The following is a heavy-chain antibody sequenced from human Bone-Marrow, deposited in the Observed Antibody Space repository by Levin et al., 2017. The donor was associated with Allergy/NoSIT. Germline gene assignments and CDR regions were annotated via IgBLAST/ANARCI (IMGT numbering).Heavy chain of an antibody. CDR2: TKDKSNSYTA. Sequence: GGSLRLSCAASGFTFSDYYMDWVRQAPGKGLEWVGRTKDKSNSYTAEYAASVKGRFIISRDESQNSLYLQINSLKTEDTAVYYCAREGYISGPDFDLWGRGTLVIVSS. J-gene: IGHJ2*01. V-gene: IGHV3-72*01. D-gene: IGHD6-19*01. CDR1: GFTFSDYY. CDR3: AREGYISGPDFDL.